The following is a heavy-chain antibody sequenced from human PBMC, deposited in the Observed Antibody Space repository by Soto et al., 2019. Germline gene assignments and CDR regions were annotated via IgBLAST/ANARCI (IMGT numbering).Heavy chain of an antibody. CDR3: ARADYYDSKEYYYGMDV. CDR2: IWYDGSNK. CDR1: GFTFSSYG. V-gene: IGHV3-33*01. Sequence: QVQLVESGGGVVQPGRSLRLSCAASGFTFSSYGMHWVRQAPGKGLEWVAVIWYDGSNKYYADSVKGRFTISRDNSKNXQYLQMNSLRAEDTAVYYCARADYYDSKEYYYGMDVWGQGTTVTVSS. J-gene: IGHJ6*02. D-gene: IGHD3-22*01.